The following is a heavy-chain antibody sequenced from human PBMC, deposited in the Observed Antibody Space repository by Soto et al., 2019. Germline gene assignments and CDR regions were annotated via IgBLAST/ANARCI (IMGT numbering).Heavy chain of an antibody. CDR1: GGTITSSSYY. CDR2: IYYSGST. J-gene: IGHJ5*02. V-gene: IGHV4-39*01. D-gene: IGHD2-8*01. CDR3: ARHEALCPDGTCYTRWFDP. Sequence: QPQLQESGPGLIKPSETLSLTCTVSGGTITSSSYYWGWIRQSPGKGLEWIGSIYYSGSTSYNPSRNSLGTISVDSPKNQYSLRLTSVTAAGTAVYFCARHEALCPDGTCYTRWFDPWGPGNLVNVSP.